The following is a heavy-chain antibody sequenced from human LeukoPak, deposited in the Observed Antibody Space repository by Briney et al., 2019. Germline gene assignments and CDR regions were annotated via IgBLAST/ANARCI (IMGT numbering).Heavy chain of an antibody. CDR3: ARLSIVGATLNFFDY. CDR1: GYSFTTYW. D-gene: IGHD1-26*01. J-gene: IGHJ4*02. Sequence: GESLKISCKGSGYSFTTYWIVCVRQMPGKGLEWMGIIYPGDSDTRYSPSFQGQVTISADKSINTAYLQWSSLKASDSAIYYCARLSIVGATLNFFDYWGQGTLVTVSS. V-gene: IGHV5-51*01. CDR2: IYPGDSDT.